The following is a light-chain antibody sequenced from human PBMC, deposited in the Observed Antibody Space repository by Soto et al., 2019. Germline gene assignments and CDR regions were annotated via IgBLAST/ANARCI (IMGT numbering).Light chain of an antibody. Sequence: QSALTQPASVSGSPGQSITISCTGTSSDVGGNNFVSWYQQHPGKAPKLLIYGVSNRPSGVSNRFSGSKSGTTASLTISRLPAEDDGDYYCSSDTITCVWVFGGGTQLTVL. CDR2: GVS. J-gene: IGLJ3*02. CDR3: SSDTITCVWV. V-gene: IGLV2-14*03. CDR1: SSDVGGNNF.